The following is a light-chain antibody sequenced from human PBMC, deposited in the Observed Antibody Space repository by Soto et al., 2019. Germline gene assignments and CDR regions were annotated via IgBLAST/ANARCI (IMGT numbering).Light chain of an antibody. Sequence: QSALTQPASVSGSPGQSITISCTGTSSDVGSHNLVSWYQQHPGKAPKLLIYEDDRRPSGVSNRFSGSKSGNTASLTISGLRPEDEADYYCCSYAGNSVVFGGGTKVTVL. V-gene: IGLV2-23*01. J-gene: IGLJ3*02. CDR2: EDD. CDR3: CSYAGNSVV. CDR1: SSDVGSHNL.